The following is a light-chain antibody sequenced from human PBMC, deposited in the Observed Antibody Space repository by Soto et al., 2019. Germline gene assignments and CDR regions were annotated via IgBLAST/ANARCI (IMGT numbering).Light chain of an antibody. J-gene: IGLJ1*01. Sequence: QSVLTQPRSVSGSPGQSVTISCTGTSSDVGGYNYVSWYQQHPGTAPKLMIYDVSMRPSGVPDRFSGSKSGNTASLTISGLQDEDEADYYCCSYAGSYTHYVFGTGTKLTVL. V-gene: IGLV2-11*01. CDR2: DVS. CDR3: CSYAGSYTHYV. CDR1: SSDVGGYNY.